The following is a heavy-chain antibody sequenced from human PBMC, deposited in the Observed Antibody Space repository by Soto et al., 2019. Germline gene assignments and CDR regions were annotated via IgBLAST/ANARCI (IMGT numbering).Heavy chain of an antibody. Sequence: SVKVSCKASGGTFSSYAISWVRQAPGQGLEWMGGIIPIFGTANYAQKFQGRVTITADKSTSTAYMELSSLRSEDAAVYCCASQRRPQYYFGMDVWGQGTTVTVYS. D-gene: IGHD6-25*01. CDR2: IIPIFGTA. V-gene: IGHV1-69*06. CDR1: GGTFSSYA. CDR3: ASQRRPQYYFGMDV. J-gene: IGHJ6*02.